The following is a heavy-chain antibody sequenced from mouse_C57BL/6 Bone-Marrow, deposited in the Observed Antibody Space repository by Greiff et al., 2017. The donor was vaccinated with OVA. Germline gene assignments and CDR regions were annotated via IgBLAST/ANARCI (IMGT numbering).Heavy chain of an antibody. V-gene: IGHV5-9-1*02. D-gene: IGHD2-1*01. J-gene: IGHJ4*01. CDR1: GFTFSSYA. Sequence: EVQRVESGEGLVKPGGSLKLSCAASGFTFSSYAMSWVRQTPEKRLEWVAYISSGGDYIYYADNVKGRFTLSRDNARNTLYLQMSSLKSEDTAMYYCTRLLDAMDYWGQGTSVTVSS. CDR2: ISSGGDYI. CDR3: TRLLDAMDY.